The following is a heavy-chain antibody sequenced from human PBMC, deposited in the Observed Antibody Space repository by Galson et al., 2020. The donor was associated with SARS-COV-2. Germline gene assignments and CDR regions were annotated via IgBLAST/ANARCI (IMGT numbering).Heavy chain of an antibody. V-gene: IGHV4-59*01. CDR3: ARDTYYSGSGRAWFDP. D-gene: IGHD3-10*01. J-gene: IGHJ5*02. Sequence: SQTLSLTCTVSGGSIRDVYWNWIRQPPGKGLEWIGYIYNSGRTSYNPSLESRVTMSVDTSKNEVSLKLSSVTAADTAVYYCARDTYYSGSGRAWFDPWGQGTLVTVSS. CDR2: IYNSGRT. CDR1: GGSIRDVY.